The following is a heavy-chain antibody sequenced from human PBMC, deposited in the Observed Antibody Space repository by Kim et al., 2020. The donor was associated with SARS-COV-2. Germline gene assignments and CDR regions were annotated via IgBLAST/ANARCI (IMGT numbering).Heavy chain of an antibody. CDR3: ARTWEKHYEIDY. CDR1: GFTFSSYC. CDR2: INSDGSSK. D-gene: IGHD1-26*01. V-gene: IGHV3-74*01. J-gene: IGHJ4*02. Sequence: GGSLRLSCAASGFTFSSYCMSWVRQAPGKGLEWVSCINSDGSSKNYADSVEGRSTISRDNAKNPLYLQMNSLRDEDTAVYYCARTWEKHYEIDYYGQG.